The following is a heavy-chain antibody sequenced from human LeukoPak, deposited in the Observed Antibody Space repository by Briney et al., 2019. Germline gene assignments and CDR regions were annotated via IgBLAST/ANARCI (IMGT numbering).Heavy chain of an antibody. J-gene: IGHJ4*02. Sequence: GGSLRLSCAASGFTFSSYGMHWVRQAPGKGLEWVAVIWYDGSNKYYADSVKGRFTISRDNSKNTLYLQMNSLRAEDTAVYYCARENYYDSSGYQYFDYWGQETLVTVSS. D-gene: IGHD3-22*01. CDR2: IWYDGSNK. V-gene: IGHV3-33*01. CDR3: ARENYYDSSGYQYFDY. CDR1: GFTFSSYG.